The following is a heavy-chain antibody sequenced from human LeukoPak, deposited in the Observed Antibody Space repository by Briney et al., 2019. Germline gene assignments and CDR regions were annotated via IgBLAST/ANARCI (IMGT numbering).Heavy chain of an antibody. CDR3: ARHPTVISSPACYFDY. V-gene: IGHV4-39*07. D-gene: IGHD2-2*01. CDR1: GGSISSGPYY. CDR2: INHSGST. J-gene: IGHJ4*02. Sequence: SETLSLTCTVSGGSISSGPYYWGWIRQPPGKGLEWMGEINHSGSTNYNPSLKSRVTISVDTSKNQFSLKLSSVTAADTAVYYCARHPTVISSPACYFDYWGQGTLVTVSS.